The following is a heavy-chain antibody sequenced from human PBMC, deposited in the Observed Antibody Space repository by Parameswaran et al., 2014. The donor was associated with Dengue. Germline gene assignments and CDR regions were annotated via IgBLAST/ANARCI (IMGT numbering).Heavy chain of an antibody. CDR3: TSSGYGMDV. V-gene: IGHV4-59*13. J-gene: IGHJ6*02. D-gene: IGHD6-19*01. Sequence: PGKGLEWIGYIYYSGSTNYNPSLKSRVTISVDTSKNQFSLKLSSVTAADTAVYYCTSSGYGMDVWGQGTTVTVSS. CDR2: IYYSGST.